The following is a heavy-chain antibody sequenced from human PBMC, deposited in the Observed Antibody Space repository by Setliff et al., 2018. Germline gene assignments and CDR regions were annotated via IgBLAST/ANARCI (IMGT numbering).Heavy chain of an antibody. V-gene: IGHV3-20*04. CDR1: GFTFDDYV. CDR2: INRNGGRI. Sequence: GGSLRLSCAASGFTFDDYVMSWVRQAPGKGLEWVSDINRNGGRIGYADPVKGRFTISRDNAKNSLYLQMNSLGAEDTALYYCARVPRFGELPLDVWGKGTTVTVSS. J-gene: IGHJ6*04. D-gene: IGHD3-10*01. CDR3: ARVPRFGELPLDV.